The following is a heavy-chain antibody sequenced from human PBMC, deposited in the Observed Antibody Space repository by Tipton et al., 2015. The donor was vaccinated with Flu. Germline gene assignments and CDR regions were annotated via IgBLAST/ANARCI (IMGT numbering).Heavy chain of an antibody. J-gene: IGHJ5*02. D-gene: IGHD3-10*01. V-gene: IGHV4-59*01. Sequence: TLSLTCNVSGDSITSYYWSWIRQPPGKGLEWIGYIYYSGSTNYNPSLKSRVTISVDTSKNQFSLKLSSVTAADTAVYYCARERTYYYGSGSYTNWFDPWGQGTLVTVSS. CDR3: ARERTYYYGSGSYTNWFDP. CDR1: GDSITSYY. CDR2: IYYSGST.